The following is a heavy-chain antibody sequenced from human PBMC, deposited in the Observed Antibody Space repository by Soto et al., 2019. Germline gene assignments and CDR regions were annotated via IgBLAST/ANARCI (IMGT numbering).Heavy chain of an antibody. CDR1: GYTFTSHT. D-gene: IGHD3-3*01. Sequence: QVQLVQSGAEVKEPGASVRVSCKASGYTFTSHTLHWARQAPGQGLEWMGWIIVSNGSPRYAPQFQGRVTFGRDTSATMAYMELISLTSEDTAVYYCASAPEDGVPGDYWGQGTLVVVSS. J-gene: IGHJ4*02. V-gene: IGHV1-3*01. CDR3: ASAPEDGVPGDY. CDR2: IIVSNGSP.